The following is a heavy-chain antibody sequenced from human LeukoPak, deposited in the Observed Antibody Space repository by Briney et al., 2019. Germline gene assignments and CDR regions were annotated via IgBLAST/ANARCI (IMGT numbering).Heavy chain of an antibody. J-gene: IGHJ6*03. CDR1: GFTFSSYW. CDR2: IKTDGSQI. D-gene: IGHD3-10*01. Sequence: PGGSLRLSCVASGFTFSSYWMTWVRQAPGKGLEWVANIKTDGSQIYYVDSVKGRFTISRDNAKNSLYLQMNSLRAEDTAVYYCAKRGVWFGEKHYYYYYMDVWGKGTTVTISS. V-gene: IGHV3-7*01. CDR3: AKRGVWFGEKHYYYYYMDV.